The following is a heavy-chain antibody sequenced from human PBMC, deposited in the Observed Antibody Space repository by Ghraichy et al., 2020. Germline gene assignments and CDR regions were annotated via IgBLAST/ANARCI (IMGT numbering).Heavy chain of an antibody. Sequence: SETLSLTCSVSGASISSHYWSWIRQPPGKGLEWIGYMYYSGGTNYNPSLKSRVTTSVDTSKNQFFLKLSSVTAADTAVYYCARHEGAGVDGYNYWYYGMDVWGQGTTVTVSS. CDR1: GASISSHY. CDR2: MYYSGGT. V-gene: IGHV4-59*08. CDR3: ARHEGAGVDGYNYWYYGMDV. D-gene: IGHD5-24*01. J-gene: IGHJ6*02.